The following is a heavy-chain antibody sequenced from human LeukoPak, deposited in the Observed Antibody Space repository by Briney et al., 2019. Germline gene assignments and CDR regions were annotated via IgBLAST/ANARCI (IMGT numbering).Heavy chain of an antibody. CDR1: GGTFSSYA. D-gene: IGHD1-1*01. CDR2: IIPIFGTA. V-gene: IGHV1-69*13. CDR3: ASRLEGTQFDY. J-gene: IGHJ4*02. Sequence: APVKVSCKASGGTFSSYAISWVRQVPGQGLEWMGGIIPIFGTANYAQKFQGGVTITADESTSTAYMELSSLRSEDTAVYYCASRLEGTQFDYWGQGTLVTVSS.